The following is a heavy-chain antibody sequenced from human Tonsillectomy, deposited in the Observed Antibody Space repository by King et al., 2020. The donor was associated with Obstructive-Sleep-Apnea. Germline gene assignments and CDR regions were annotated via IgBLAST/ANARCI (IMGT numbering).Heavy chain of an antibody. CDR1: GESFSGYY. CDR2: INHSGST. Sequence: VQLQQWGAGLLKPSETLSLTCAVYGESFSGYYWSWIRQPPGKGLEWIGEINHSGSTNYNPSLKSRVTISIDTSKNQFSLKLSSLTAADTAVYYCARLRDYDFWSGYGRSEKNWGQGTLVTVSS. D-gene: IGHD3-3*01. J-gene: IGHJ4*02. V-gene: IGHV4-34*01. CDR3: ARLRDYDFWSGYGRSEKN.